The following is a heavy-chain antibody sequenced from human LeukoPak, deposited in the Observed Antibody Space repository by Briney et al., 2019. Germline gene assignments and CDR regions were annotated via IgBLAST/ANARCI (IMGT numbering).Heavy chain of an antibody. CDR2: IYGGRNNT. CDR3: AREFRQTYSSGWSLDY. D-gene: IGHD6-19*01. CDR1: GCTVSNNY. J-gene: IGHJ4*02. V-gene: IGHV3-53*01. Sequence: GGSLRLSCTVSGCTVSNNYMSWVRQAPGKGLEWVSVIYGGRNNTVYADSVKGRFTISRDNSRNTIYLQIDSLRAEDTATYYCAREFRQTYSSGWSLDYWGQGTLVTVSS.